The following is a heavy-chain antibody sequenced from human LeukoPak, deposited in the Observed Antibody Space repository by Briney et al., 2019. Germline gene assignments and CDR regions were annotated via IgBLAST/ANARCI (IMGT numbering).Heavy chain of an antibody. CDR2: ISSSSSYT. CDR3: ARGGGSYYYGSEY. D-gene: IGHD3-10*01. J-gene: IGHJ4*02. Sequence: GGSLRVSCAASGFTFRSSWMHWVRQAPGKGLEWVSYISSSSSYTNYADSVKGRFTISRDNAKNSLYLQMNSLRAEDTAVYYCARGGGSYYYGSEYWGQGTLVTVSS. V-gene: IGHV3-11*05. CDR1: GFTFRSSW.